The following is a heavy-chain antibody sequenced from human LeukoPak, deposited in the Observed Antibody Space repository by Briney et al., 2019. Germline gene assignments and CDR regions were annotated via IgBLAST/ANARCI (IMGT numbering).Heavy chain of an antibody. Sequence: GGSLRLSCAASGFTFSSYAMHWVRQAPGKGLEWVAVISYDGSNKYYADSVKGRFTISRDNSKNTLYLQMNSLRAEDTAVYYCAGTGHYDRWGQGTMVTVSS. CDR1: GFTFSSYA. CDR2: ISYDGSNK. V-gene: IGHV3-30*04. CDR3: AGTGHYDR. J-gene: IGHJ3*01. D-gene: IGHD3-3*01.